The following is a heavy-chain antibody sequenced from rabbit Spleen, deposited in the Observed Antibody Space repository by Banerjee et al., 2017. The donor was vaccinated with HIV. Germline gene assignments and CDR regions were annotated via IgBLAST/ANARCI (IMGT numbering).Heavy chain of an antibody. CDR1: GFDFTNYY. V-gene: IGHV1S7*01. CDR2: IYSAKGST. J-gene: IGHJ3*01. D-gene: IGHD4-1*01. Sequence: QLTETGGDLVQPGGSLTLSCKASGFDFTNYYISWVRQAPGKGLEWIGIIYSAKGSTDYASWVNGRFTISSDNAQSTVDPKMTSLTAADTATYFCARAIVPWLGLTRLDLWGPGTLVTVS. CDR3: ARAIVPWLGLTRLDL.